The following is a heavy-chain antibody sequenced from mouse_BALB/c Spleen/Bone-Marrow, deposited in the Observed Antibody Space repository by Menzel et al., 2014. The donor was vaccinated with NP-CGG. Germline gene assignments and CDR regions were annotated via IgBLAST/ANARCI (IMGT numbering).Heavy chain of an antibody. D-gene: IGHD3-2*02. CDR3: ARRGRLAEALGY. CDR2: INPYNDGT. Sequence: VQLKDSGPDQVKPGASVKMSCKASGYTFTSYVMHWVKQKPGQGLEWIGYINPYNDGTKYNEKFKGKATLTSDKSSSTAYMELSSLTSEDSAVYYCARRGRLAEALGYWGQGTTLTVSS. V-gene: IGHV1-14*01. CDR1: GYTFTSYV. J-gene: IGHJ2*01.